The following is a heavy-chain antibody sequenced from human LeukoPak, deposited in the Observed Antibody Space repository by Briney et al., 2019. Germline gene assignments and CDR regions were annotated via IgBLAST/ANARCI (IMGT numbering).Heavy chain of an antibody. D-gene: IGHD1-26*01. CDR3: ARQVGPDY. CDR1: GFTFSSYG. J-gene: IGHJ4*02. V-gene: IGHV3-23*01. CDR2: ISGSGGST. Sequence: GGSLRLSCVASGFTFSSYGMTWVRQAPGKGLEWVSAISGSGGSTYYADSVRGRFTISRDNSKNTLYLQMNSLRAEDTAVYYCARQVGPDYWGQGTLVTVSS.